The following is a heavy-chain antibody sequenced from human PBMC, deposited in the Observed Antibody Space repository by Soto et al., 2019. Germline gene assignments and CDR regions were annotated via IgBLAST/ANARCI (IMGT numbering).Heavy chain of an antibody. CDR1: GFTFSSYA. V-gene: IGHV3-23*01. CDR3: AKDRDWNLHAY. J-gene: IGHJ4*02. CDR2: ISGSGGST. D-gene: IGHD1-1*01. Sequence: GGSLRLSCAASGFTFSSYAMGWVRQAPGKGLEWVSAISGSGGSTYYADSVKGRFTISRDNSKNTLYLQMNSLRAEDTAVYYCAKDRDWNLHAYWGQGTLVTVSS.